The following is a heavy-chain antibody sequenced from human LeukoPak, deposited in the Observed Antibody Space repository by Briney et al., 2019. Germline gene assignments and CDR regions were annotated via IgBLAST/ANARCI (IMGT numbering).Heavy chain of an antibody. J-gene: IGHJ4*02. D-gene: IGHD3-3*01. Sequence: SETLSLTCTVSGGSISSYYWSWLRQPPGKGLEWIGYIYYSGSTNYNPSLKSRVTISVDSSKNQFSLKLSSVTAADTAVYYCARDVSGFWSGYYGYFDYWGQGTLVTVSS. V-gene: IGHV4-59*01. CDR2: IYYSGST. CDR3: ARDVSGFWSGYYGYFDY. CDR1: GGSISSYY.